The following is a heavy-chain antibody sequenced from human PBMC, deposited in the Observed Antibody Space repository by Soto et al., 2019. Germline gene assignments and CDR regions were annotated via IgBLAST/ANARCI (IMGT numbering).Heavy chain of an antibody. V-gene: IGHV3-15*07. CDR3: TTEGNSVWSLLYYYYYYGMDV. J-gene: IGHJ6*02. CDR1: GFTFSNAW. CDR2: IKSKTDGGTT. Sequence: EVQLVESRGGLVKPGGSLRLSCAASGFTFSNAWMNWVRQAPGKGLEWVGRIKSKTDGGTTDYAAPVKGRFTISRDDSKNTLYLQMNSLNTEDTAVYYCTTEGNSVWSLLYYYYYYGMDVWGQGTTVTVSS. D-gene: IGHD6-19*01.